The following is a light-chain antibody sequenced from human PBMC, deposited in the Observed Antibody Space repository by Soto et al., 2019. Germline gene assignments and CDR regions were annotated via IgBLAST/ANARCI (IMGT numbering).Light chain of an antibody. CDR1: QSISSY. J-gene: IGKJ2*01. CDR3: QQSYRTPYP. CDR2: AAS. Sequence: DIRMTQSPSSLSASVGDRVTITCRANQSISSYLNWYQQKPGKAPKLLIYAASTLQRGVSSRFSGSGSGTDFTLTIRSLQLDDFATYYCQQSYRTPYPFGQGTKVDIK. V-gene: IGKV1-39*01.